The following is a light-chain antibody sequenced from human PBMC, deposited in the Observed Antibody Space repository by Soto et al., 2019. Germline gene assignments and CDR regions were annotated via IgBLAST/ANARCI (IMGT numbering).Light chain of an antibody. V-gene: IGKV2-28*01. J-gene: IGKJ1*01. CDR2: LGS. CDR3: MQALQTPPT. CDR1: QSLLHSNGYNY. Sequence: DIVMTQSPLSLPVTPGEPASISCRSSQSLLHSNGYNYLDWYLQKPGQSPQLLIYLGSNRASGVPDRFSGSGSGTDFPLKISRVEAEDVGVYYCMQALQTPPTFGQGTKVELK.